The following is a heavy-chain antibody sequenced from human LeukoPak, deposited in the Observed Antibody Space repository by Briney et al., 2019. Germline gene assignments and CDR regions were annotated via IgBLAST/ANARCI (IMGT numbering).Heavy chain of an antibody. CDR3: AREKGGGYYYYYGMDV. Sequence: ASVKVSCKASGYTFTGYYMHWVRQAPGQGLEWMGWINPNSGGTNYAQKFQGRVTMTRDTSISTAYMELSRLRSDDTAVYYCAREKGGGYYYYYGMDVWGQGTTVTVSS. V-gene: IGHV1-2*02. CDR1: GYTFTGYY. D-gene: IGHD4-23*01. J-gene: IGHJ6*02. CDR2: INPNSGGT.